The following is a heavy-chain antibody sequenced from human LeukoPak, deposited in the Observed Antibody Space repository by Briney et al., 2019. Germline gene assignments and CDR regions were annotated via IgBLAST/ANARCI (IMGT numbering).Heavy chain of an antibody. J-gene: IGHJ4*02. Sequence: GGSLRLSCAASGFTFSSYAMSWVRQAPGKGLDWVSVIYSGGSTYYADSVKGRFTISRDNSKNTLYLHMNSLRAEDTAVYYCARDLGGKYYFDYWGQGTLVTVSS. CDR3: ARDLGGKYYFDY. CDR1: GFTFSSYA. V-gene: IGHV3-66*01. D-gene: IGHD3-16*01. CDR2: IYSGGST.